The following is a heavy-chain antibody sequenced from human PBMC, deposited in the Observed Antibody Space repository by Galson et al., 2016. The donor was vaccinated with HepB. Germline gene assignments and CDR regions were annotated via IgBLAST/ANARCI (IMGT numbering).Heavy chain of an antibody. CDR3: AKDWSTTTCVQGCLDV. CDR1: GFTFSNYA. V-gene: IGHV3-23*01. J-gene: IGHJ6*02. CDR2: INNNDDST. D-gene: IGHD3-10*02. Sequence: SLRLSCAASGFTFSNYAMTWVRQAPGKGLEWISTINNNDDSTYYADSVQGRFTISRDKSKNTLFLQMNSLRAEDTAVYYCAKDWSTTTCVQGCLDVWGQGTPVTVSS.